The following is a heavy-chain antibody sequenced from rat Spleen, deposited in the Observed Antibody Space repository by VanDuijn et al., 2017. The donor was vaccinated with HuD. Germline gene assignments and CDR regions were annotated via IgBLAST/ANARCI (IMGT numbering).Heavy chain of an antibody. J-gene: IGHJ2*01. CDR1: GFTFSDYT. CDR3: TRGGNYDLDY. D-gene: IGHD1-11*01. Sequence: EVQLVESGGGLVQPGRSLKLSCAVSGFTFSDYTMAWVRQAPKKGLEWVASISTGGGNTYYRDSVKGRFTISRDNAKSSLYLQMNSLRSEDTATYYGTRGGNYDLDYWGQGVTVTVSS. CDR2: ISTGGGNT. V-gene: IGHV5S23*01.